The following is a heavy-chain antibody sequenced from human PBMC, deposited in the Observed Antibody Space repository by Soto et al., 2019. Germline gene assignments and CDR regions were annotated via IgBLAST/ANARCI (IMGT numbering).Heavy chain of an antibody. CDR1: GFTFSDYA. CDR3: AKNYYFDH. CDR2: INVDDSA. V-gene: IGHV3-23*01. J-gene: IGHJ4*02. Sequence: GPLTLSCPASGFTFSDYAMSWVRQAPGKGLEWVSSINVDDSAYYADSVKGRFTISRDNSKSTGFLELSSLRVEVTATFYCAKNYYFDHWGQGSQLTVS.